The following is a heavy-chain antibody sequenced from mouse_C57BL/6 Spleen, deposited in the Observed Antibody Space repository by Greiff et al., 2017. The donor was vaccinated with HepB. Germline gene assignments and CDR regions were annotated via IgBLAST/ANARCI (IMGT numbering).Heavy chain of an antibody. V-gene: IGHV1-61*01. J-gene: IGHJ1*03. Sequence: QVQLKQPGAELVRPGSSVKLSCKASGYTFTSYWMDWVKLRPGQGLEWIGNIYPSDSETHYNQKFKDKATLTVDKSSSTAYMQLSSLTSEDSAVYYCARDGSSYWYFDVWGTGTTVTVSS. CDR2: IYPSDSET. CDR1: GYTFTSYW. D-gene: IGHD1-1*01. CDR3: ARDGSSYWYFDV.